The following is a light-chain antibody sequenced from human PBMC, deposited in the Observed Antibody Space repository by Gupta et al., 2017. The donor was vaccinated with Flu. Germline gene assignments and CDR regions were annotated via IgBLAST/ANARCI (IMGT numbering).Light chain of an antibody. CDR1: QSISTS. CDR3: QHENNSAWT. V-gene: IGKV1-5*03. Sequence: PSALSTSVGDRVTITCRASQSISTSLAWYQQKPGKAPKLLIYKASSLERGVPSRFSGSGSGTEFTLTISSLQPDDFATYYCQHENNSAWTFGQGTKVEVK. J-gene: IGKJ1*01. CDR2: KAS.